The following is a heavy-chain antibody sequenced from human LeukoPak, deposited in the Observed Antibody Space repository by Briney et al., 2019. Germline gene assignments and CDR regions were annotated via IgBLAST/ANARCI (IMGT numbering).Heavy chain of an antibody. CDR2: INTNTGNP. Sequence: VASVKVSCKASGYTFTSYAMNWVRQAPAQGLEWMGWINTNTGNPTYAQGFTGRFVFSLDTSVSTAYLQISSLKAEDTAVYYCARVAVGATRQNYYYGMDVWGQGTTVTVSS. CDR1: GYTFTSYA. J-gene: IGHJ6*02. V-gene: IGHV7-4-1*02. CDR3: ARVAVGATRQNYYYGMDV. D-gene: IGHD1-26*01.